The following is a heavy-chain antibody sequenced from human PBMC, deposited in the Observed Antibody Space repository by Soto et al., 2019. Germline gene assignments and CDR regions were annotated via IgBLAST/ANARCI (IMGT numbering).Heavy chain of an antibody. CDR3: AKDMGTVVVVAAGFDY. CDR1: GFTFDDYA. D-gene: IGHD2-15*01. Sequence: GGSLRLSCAASGFTFDDYAMHWVRQAPGKGLEWVSGISWNSGSISYADSVKGRFTISRDNAKNSLYLQMNSLRAEDTALYYCAKDMGTVVVVAAGFDYWGQGTLVTVSS. V-gene: IGHV3-9*01. J-gene: IGHJ4*02. CDR2: ISWNSGSI.